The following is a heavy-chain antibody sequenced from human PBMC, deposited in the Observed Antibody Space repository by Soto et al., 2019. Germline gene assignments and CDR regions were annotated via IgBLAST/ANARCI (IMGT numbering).Heavy chain of an antibody. Sequence: SETLSLTCAVYGGSFSGYYWSWIRQPPGKGLEWIGEINHSGSTNYNPSLKSRVTISVDTSKNQFSLKLSSVTAADTAVYYCARKIAQLVRGGGNYYYYYYMDVWGKGTTVTVSS. J-gene: IGHJ6*03. V-gene: IGHV4-34*01. CDR3: ARKIAQLVRGGGNYYYYYYMDV. D-gene: IGHD6-6*01. CDR2: INHSGST. CDR1: GGSFSGYY.